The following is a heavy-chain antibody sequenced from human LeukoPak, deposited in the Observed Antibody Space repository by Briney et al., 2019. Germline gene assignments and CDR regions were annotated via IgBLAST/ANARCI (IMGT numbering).Heavy chain of an antibody. D-gene: IGHD6-19*01. CDR1: GYTFTSYA. CDR2: IIPILGIA. J-gene: IGHJ4*02. Sequence: ASVKVSCKASGYTFTSYAISWVRQAPGQGPEWMGRIIPILGIANYAQKFQGRVTITADKSTSTAYMELSSLRSEDTAVYYCARQPWLTVADAQLDYWGQGTLVTVSS. CDR3: ARQPWLTVADAQLDY. V-gene: IGHV1-69*04.